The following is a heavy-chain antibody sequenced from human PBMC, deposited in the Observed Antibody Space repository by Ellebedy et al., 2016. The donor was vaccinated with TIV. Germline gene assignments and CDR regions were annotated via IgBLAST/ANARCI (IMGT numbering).Heavy chain of an antibody. CDR1: GGSFSGYY. J-gene: IGHJ4*02. CDR2: INHSGST. V-gene: IGHV4-34*01. D-gene: IGHD2-15*01. Sequence: SETLSLTCAVYGGSFSGYYWSWIRQPPGKGPEWIGEINHSGSTNYNPSLKSRVTISIDTSKNQFSLKLSSVTAADTAVYYCARARRWSLSGLDHWGQGTLVTVSS. CDR3: ARARRWSLSGLDH.